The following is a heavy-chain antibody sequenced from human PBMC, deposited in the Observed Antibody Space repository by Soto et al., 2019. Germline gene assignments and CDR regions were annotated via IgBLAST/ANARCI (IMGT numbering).Heavy chain of an antibody. CDR3: ARDHGGNYYDILTGSRPDAFDI. D-gene: IGHD3-9*01. J-gene: IGHJ3*02. V-gene: IGHV1-18*01. Sequence: QVQLVQSGAEVKKPGASVKVSCKASGYTFTSYGISWVRQAPGQGLEWMGWISAYNGNTNYAQKLQGRVTMTTDTSTSTAYMELMSLRSDDTAVYYWARDHGGNYYDILTGSRPDAFDIWGQGTMVTVSS. CDR1: GYTFTSYG. CDR2: ISAYNGNT.